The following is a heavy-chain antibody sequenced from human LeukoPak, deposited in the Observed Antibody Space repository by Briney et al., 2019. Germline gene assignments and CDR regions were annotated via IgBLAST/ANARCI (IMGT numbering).Heavy chain of an antibody. V-gene: IGHV4-4*07. CDR2: IYTSGST. CDR3: ARGPRVVVVAATHVYYFDY. Sequence: SETLSLTCTVSGGSISSYYWSWIRRPAGKGLEWIGRIYTSGSTNYNPSLKSRVTMSVDTSKNQFPLKLSSVTAADTAVYYCARGPRVVVVAATHVYYFDYWGQGTLVTVSS. CDR1: GGSISSYY. J-gene: IGHJ4*02. D-gene: IGHD2-15*01.